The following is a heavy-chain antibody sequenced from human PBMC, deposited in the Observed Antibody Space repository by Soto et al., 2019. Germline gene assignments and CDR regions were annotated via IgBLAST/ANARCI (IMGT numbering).Heavy chain of an antibody. CDR2: INAGNGNT. Sequence: QVQLVQSGAEEKKPGASVKVSCKASGYTFTSHAMHWVRQAPGQRLEWMGWINAGNGNTKYSQKFQGRVTITTDTSASTAYMELSSLRSEDTAVYYCARDGIAAAGTSWFDPGAREPWSPSPQ. CDR3: ARDGIAAAGTSWFDP. V-gene: IGHV1-3*05. CDR1: GYTFTSHA. D-gene: IGHD6-13*01. J-gene: IGHJ5*02.